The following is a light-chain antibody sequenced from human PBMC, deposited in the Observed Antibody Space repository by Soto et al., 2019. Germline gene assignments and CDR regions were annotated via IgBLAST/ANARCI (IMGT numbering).Light chain of an antibody. CDR3: SSYVASNKWV. CDR2: EVT. V-gene: IGLV2-8*01. J-gene: IGLJ3*02. CDR1: SSDVGNYNY. Sequence: QSALTQPPSASGSPGQSVTISCTGTSSDVGNYNYVSWYQHHPGKAPKLMIYEVTERPSGVPDRFSGSKSGNTASLTVSGLQAEDEADYYCSSYVASNKWVFGGGTKLTVL.